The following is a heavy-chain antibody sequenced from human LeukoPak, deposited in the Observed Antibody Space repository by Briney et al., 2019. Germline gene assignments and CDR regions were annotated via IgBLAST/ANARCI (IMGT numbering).Heavy chain of an antibody. V-gene: IGHV4-39*07. Sequence: SETLSLTCTVSGGSISSSSYYWGWIRQPPGKGLEWIGSIYYSGSTYYNPSLKSRVTISVDTSKNQFSLKLSSVTAADTAVYYCARYSSSWYTPGWFDPWGQGTLVTVSS. J-gene: IGHJ5*02. CDR1: GGSISSSSYY. D-gene: IGHD6-13*01. CDR2: IYYSGST. CDR3: ARYSSSWYTPGWFDP.